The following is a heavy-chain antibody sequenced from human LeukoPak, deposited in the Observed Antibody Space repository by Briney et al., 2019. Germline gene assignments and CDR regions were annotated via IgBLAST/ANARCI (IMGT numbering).Heavy chain of an antibody. V-gene: IGHV3-11*06. CDR2: ISSSSSYT. Sequence: GGPLRLSCAASGFTFSDYYMSWIRQAPGKGLEWVSYISSSSSYTNYADSVKGRFTISRDNAKNSLYLQMNSLRAEDTAVYYCASPAIRGYSYGYDYWGQGTLVTVSS. J-gene: IGHJ4*02. D-gene: IGHD5-18*01. CDR3: ASPAIRGYSYGYDY. CDR1: GFTFSDYY.